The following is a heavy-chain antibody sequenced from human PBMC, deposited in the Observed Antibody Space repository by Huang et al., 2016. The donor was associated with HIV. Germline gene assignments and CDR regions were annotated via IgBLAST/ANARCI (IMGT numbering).Heavy chain of an antibody. Sequence: QGRLQQWGAGLLKPSETLSLTCAVSGGSFSRYYWTWVRQPPGKGLEWIGEISQSGSTNYNASLESRVTISGDTSKNQFSLRLTCVTAADTATYFCARAPAGNDYSLYNYYGLDIWGQGTTVTVSS. CDR1: GGSFSRYY. CDR3: ARAPAGNDYSLYNYYGLDI. J-gene: IGHJ6*02. CDR2: ISQSGST. V-gene: IGHV4-34*01. D-gene: IGHD2-15*01.